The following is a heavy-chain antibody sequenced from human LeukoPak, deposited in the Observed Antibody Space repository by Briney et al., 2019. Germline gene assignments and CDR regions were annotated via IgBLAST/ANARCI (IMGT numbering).Heavy chain of an antibody. CDR1: GGSISSYY. CDR2: IYYSGST. Sequence: SETLSLTCTVSGGSISSYYWSWIRQPPGKGLEWIGYIYYSGSTNYNPSLKSRVTISVDTSKNQFSLKLSSVTAADTAVYYCAREDKDYYGSGSYSFDYWGQGTLVTVSS. D-gene: IGHD3-10*01. J-gene: IGHJ4*02. CDR3: AREDKDYYGSGSYSFDY. V-gene: IGHV4-59*12.